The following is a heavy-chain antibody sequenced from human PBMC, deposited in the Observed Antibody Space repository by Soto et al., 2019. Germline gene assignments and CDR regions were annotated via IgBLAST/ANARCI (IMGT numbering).Heavy chain of an antibody. CDR3: AGGGVRGVITRTRDYYGMDV. CDR2: IYPGDSDT. D-gene: IGHD3-10*01. Sequence: GESLKISCKGSGYSFTSYWIGWVRQMPGKGLEWMGIIYPGDSDTRYSPSSQGQVTISADKYISTAYLQWSSLKASDTAMYYCAGGGVRGVITRTRDYYGMDVWGQATTVTVSS. J-gene: IGHJ6*02. CDR1: GYSFTSYW. V-gene: IGHV5-51*01.